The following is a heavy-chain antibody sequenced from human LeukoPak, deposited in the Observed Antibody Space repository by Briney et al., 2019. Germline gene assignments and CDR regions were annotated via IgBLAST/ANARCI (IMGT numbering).Heavy chain of an antibody. V-gene: IGHV4-39*01. CDR1: GGPISSTNYY. CDR3: ARIFILSSGRAPFDY. CDR2: IYYSGSS. J-gene: IGHJ4*02. D-gene: IGHD3-9*01. Sequence: SETLSLTCTVSGGPISSTNYYWGWIRQPPGKRPEWIGNIYYSGSSYYNPSLQSRGTVSVDSSKNQFSLRLSSVTAADTAVYYCARIFILSSGRAPFDYWGQGALVSVSS.